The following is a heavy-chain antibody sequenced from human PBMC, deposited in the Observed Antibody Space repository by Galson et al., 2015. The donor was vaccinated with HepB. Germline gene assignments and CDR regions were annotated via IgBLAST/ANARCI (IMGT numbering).Heavy chain of an antibody. CDR3: AKGDNWQLVLGY. CDR2: ISGSGTST. V-gene: IGHV3-23*01. D-gene: IGHD6-6*01. CDR1: GFTFSSNA. Sequence: SLRLSCAASGFTFSSNAMSWVRQAPGKGLEWVSAISGSGTSTYYADSVQGRFTISRDNSKNTLYLEMNSLRAEDTAIYYCAKGDNWQLVLGYWGQGTLLTVSS. J-gene: IGHJ4*02.